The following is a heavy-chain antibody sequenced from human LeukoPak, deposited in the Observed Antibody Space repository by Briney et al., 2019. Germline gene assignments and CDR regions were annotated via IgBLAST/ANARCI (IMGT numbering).Heavy chain of an antibody. V-gene: IGHV1-46*01. D-gene: IGHD1-1*01. CDR3: ARDRVRVSYTPYYYYYMDV. CDR2: INPSGGST. J-gene: IGHJ6*03. CDR1: GYTFTSYY. Sequence: GASVEVSCKASGYTFTSYYMHWVRQAPGQGLEWMGIINPSGGSTCYAQKFQGRVTMTRDTSTSTVYMELSSLRSEDTAVYYCARDRVRVSYTPYYYYYMDVWGKGTTVTVSS.